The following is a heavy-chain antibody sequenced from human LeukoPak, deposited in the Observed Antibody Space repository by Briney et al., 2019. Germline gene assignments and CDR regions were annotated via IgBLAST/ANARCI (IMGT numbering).Heavy chain of an antibody. CDR3: ARHPAGYDILTGYYRQNWFDP. J-gene: IGHJ5*02. CDR2: IYPGDSDT. V-gene: IGHV5-51*01. D-gene: IGHD3-9*01. Sequence: GESQKISCKGSGYSFTSYWIGWVRQMPGKGLEWMGIIYPGDSDTRYSPSFQGQVTISADKSISTAYLQWSSLKASDTGMYYCARHPAGYDILTGYYRQNWFDPWGQGTLVTVSS. CDR1: GYSFTSYW.